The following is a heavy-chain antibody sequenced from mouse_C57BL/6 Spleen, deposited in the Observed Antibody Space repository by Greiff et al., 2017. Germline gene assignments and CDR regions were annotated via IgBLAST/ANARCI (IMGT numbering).Heavy chain of an antibody. D-gene: IGHD2-1*01. CDR1: GYSITSGYY. Sequence: EVQLQQSGPGLVKPSQSLSLTCSVTGYSITSGYYWNWIRQFPGNKLEWMGYISYDGSNNYNPSLKNRISITRDTSKNQFFLKLNSVTTEDTATYYCAAVIYWDAMDYWGQGTSVTVSS. CDR3: AAVIYWDAMDY. V-gene: IGHV3-6*01. J-gene: IGHJ4*01. CDR2: ISYDGSN.